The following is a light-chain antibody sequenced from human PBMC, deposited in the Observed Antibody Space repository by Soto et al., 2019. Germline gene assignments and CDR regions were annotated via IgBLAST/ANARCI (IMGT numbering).Light chain of an antibody. Sequence: QSVLTQPPSASGSPGQSVTISCTGTSSDIGGYNYVSWYQQHPGKAPKLMIYEVSKRPSGVPDRFSGSKSGNTASLIVSGLQAEDEADYYCSSYAGSNIFVFGTGTKVTVL. J-gene: IGLJ1*01. V-gene: IGLV2-8*01. CDR1: SSDIGGYNY. CDR2: EVS. CDR3: SSYAGSNIFV.